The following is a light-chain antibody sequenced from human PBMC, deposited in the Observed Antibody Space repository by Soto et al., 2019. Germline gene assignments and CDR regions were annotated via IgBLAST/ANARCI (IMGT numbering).Light chain of an antibody. CDR2: GAS. CDR1: QSVSSN. Sequence: EIVMTQSPATLSVSPGERATLSCRASQSVSSNLAWYQQKPGQAPRLLIYGASSRATGIPDRFSGSGSGTDFTLTIRRLEPEDFAVYYCQQYGSSRTLGQGTKVDI. CDR3: QQYGSSRT. V-gene: IGKV3-20*01. J-gene: IGKJ1*01.